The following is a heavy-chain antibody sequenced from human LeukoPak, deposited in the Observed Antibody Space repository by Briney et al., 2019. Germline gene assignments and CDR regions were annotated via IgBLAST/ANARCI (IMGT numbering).Heavy chain of an antibody. V-gene: IGHV3-23*01. J-gene: IGHJ3*02. CDR2: ISGSGGST. D-gene: IGHD4-23*01. CDR3: AKGFPTVVNQDDAFDI. Sequence: GGSLRLSCAASGFTFSSYAMSWVRQAPGKGLEWVSGISGSGGSTYYADSVKGRFTISRDNSKNTLYLQMNSLRAEDTAVYYCAKGFPTVVNQDDAFDIWGQGTMVTVSS. CDR1: GFTFSSYA.